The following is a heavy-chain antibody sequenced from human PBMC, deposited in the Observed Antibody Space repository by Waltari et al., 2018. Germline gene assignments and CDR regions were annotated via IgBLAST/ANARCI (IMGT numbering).Heavy chain of an antibody. D-gene: IGHD2-15*01. Sequence: QVQLQQWGAGLLKPSETLSLTCSVYGGSFSGYYWNWIRQPPGKGLEWIGEINDSGSTNYNPSLKSRVTISVDTSKHQFSLKLSSVTAADSAVYYCASAYCSGGSCYVSYFDYWGQGTLVTVSS. J-gene: IGHJ4*02. CDR1: GGSFSGYY. V-gene: IGHV4-34*01. CDR2: INDSGST. CDR3: ASAYCSGGSCYVSYFDY.